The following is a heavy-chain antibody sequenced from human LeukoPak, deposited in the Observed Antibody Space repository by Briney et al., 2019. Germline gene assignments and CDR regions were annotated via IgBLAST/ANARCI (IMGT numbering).Heavy chain of an antibody. CDR2: NSGSGRST. Sequence: GGSLRLSCAASGFTFSSYAMSWVRQAPGKGLEWVSGNSGSGRSTNYADSVKGRFTISRDNSKNTLYLQMNSLRAEDTAIYYCARSPYNWNYGDYWGQGTLVTVSS. D-gene: IGHD1-20*01. CDR1: GFTFSSYA. J-gene: IGHJ4*02. V-gene: IGHV3-23*01. CDR3: ARSPYNWNYGDY.